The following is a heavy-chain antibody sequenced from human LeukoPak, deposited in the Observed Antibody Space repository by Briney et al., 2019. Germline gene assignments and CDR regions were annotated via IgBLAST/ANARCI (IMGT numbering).Heavy chain of an antibody. J-gene: IGHJ4*02. V-gene: IGHV4-38-2*01. CDR2: IYHSGST. CDR1: GYSISSGYY. CDR3: ARLPAMERVDY. Sequence: PSETLSLTCAVSGYSISSGYYWGWVRPPPGKGLEWIGSIYHSGSTYYNPSLKSRVTISVDTSKNQFSLKLSSVTAADTAVYYCARLPAMERVDYWGQGTLVAVSS. D-gene: IGHD1-1*01.